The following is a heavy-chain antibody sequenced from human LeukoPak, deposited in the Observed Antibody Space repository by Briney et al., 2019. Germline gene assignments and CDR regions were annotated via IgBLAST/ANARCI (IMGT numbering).Heavy chain of an antibody. CDR1: GFTVSTYT. J-gene: IGHJ6*03. Sequence: PGESLRLSCAASGFTVSTYTMNWVRQPLGKGLEWVSSISSGGSGIDFADSSKGRFTISRDNAENSLYLQMNSLRVEDTAVYYCAREEGGTIFGVVMTDCYMDVWGKGTTGTVSS. CDR3: AREEGGTIFGVVMTDCYMDV. D-gene: IGHD3-3*01. V-gene: IGHV3-21*01. CDR2: ISSGGSGI.